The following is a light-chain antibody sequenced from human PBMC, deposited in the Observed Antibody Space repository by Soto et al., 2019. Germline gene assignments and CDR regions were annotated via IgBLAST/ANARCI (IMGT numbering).Light chain of an antibody. Sequence: ELVLTQFPGILSPSPGESASLSCGSSQSISSSFPAWYQQKPGQAPRLLIYGASSRATGIPDRFSGTGSETDFTLTISRLEPEEFAAYYCQQYDNSPITFGQGTRLEIK. V-gene: IGKV3-20*01. CDR2: GAS. CDR3: QQYDNSPIT. J-gene: IGKJ5*01. CDR1: QSISSSF.